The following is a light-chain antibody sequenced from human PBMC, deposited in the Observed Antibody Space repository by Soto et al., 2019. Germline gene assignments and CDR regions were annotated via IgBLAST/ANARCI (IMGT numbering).Light chain of an antibody. Sequence: SVLTQPPSVPRAPGQRVTISCTGRSSNIGAGYDVRWYQQLPGTAPKLLIYGNSNRPSGVPDRFSGSKSGTSASLAITGLQAEDEADYYCQSYDSSLSAPYVFGTGTKVTVL. CDR3: QSYDSSLSAPYV. V-gene: IGLV1-40*01. J-gene: IGLJ1*01. CDR1: SSNIGAGYD. CDR2: GNS.